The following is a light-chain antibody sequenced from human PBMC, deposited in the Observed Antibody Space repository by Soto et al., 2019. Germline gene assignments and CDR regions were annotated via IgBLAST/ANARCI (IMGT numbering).Light chain of an antibody. Sequence: QPVLTQPPSASGSPGQSVTISCTGTSSDVGGYNYVSWYQQHPGKAPKLMTYEVSKRPSGVPDRFSGSKSGNTASLTVSGLQAEDEADYYCSSYAGSNNYVFGTGTKLTVL. CDR3: SSYAGSNNYV. CDR1: SSDVGGYNY. CDR2: EVS. J-gene: IGLJ1*01. V-gene: IGLV2-8*01.